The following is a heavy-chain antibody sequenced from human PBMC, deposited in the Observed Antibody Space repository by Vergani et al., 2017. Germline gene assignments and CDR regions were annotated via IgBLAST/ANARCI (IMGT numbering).Heavy chain of an antibody. Sequence: QVQLQQWGAGLLKPSETLSLTCAVYGGSFSGYYWSWIRQPPGKGLEWIGEINHSGSTNYNPSLKSRVTISVDTSKNQFSLKLSSVTAADTAVYYCARKTRQLVYYYYYYMDVWGKWTTVTVSS. CDR1: GGSFSGYY. D-gene: IGHD6-6*01. CDR3: ARKTRQLVYYYYYYMDV. J-gene: IGHJ6*03. V-gene: IGHV4-34*01. CDR2: INHSGST.